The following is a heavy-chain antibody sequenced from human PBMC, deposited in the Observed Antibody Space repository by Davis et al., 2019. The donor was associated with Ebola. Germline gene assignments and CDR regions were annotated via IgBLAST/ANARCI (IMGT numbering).Heavy chain of an antibody. CDR3: ARRGYSYGLYYFDY. CDR1: GNSFTSHW. D-gene: IGHD5-18*01. V-gene: IGHV5-51*01. Sequence: GGSLRLSCKDSGNSFTSHWIGWVRQMPGKGLEWMGIIYTGDSDTRYSPSFRGQVTISADKSISTAYLQWSSLKASDTAMYYCARRGYSYGLYYFDYWGQGTLVTVSS. CDR2: IYTGDSDT. J-gene: IGHJ4*02.